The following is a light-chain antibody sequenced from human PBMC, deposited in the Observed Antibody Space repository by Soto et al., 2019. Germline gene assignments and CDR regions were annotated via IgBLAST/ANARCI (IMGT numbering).Light chain of an antibody. Sequence: QSVLTQPPSTSGTPGQRVTISCHGSSSNIGSYPVSWYQQVPGTAPKLLIYNINQRPSGVPDRFSGSKSGASASLAISGLQYEDEADYYCAVWDXRLNGPVFGPGTTVSVL. CDR1: SSNIGSYP. J-gene: IGLJ1*01. V-gene: IGLV1-44*01. CDR3: AVWDXRLNGPV. CDR2: NIN.